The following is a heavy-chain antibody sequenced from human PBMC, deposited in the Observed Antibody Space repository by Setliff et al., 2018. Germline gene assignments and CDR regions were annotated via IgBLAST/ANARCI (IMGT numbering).Heavy chain of an antibody. Sequence: SETLSLTCTVSGNSISSDYWSWIRQPAGKGLEWIGRIYTSGNTNYNPSLKSRFTMSVDTSKKQFSLKLSSVTAADTAVYYCARGKSYYYYMDVWGQGTTVTVSS. CDR2: IYTSGNT. CDR3: ARGKSYYYYMDV. J-gene: IGHJ6*03. CDR1: GNSISSDY. V-gene: IGHV4-4*07.